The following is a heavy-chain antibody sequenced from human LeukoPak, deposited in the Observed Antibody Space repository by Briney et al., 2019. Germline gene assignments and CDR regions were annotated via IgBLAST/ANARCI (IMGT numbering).Heavy chain of an antibody. D-gene: IGHD4-17*01. CDR1: GFTFSSYS. CDR3: ARVGDYGAYIDY. V-gene: IGHV3-21*01. CDR2: ISSSSSYT. Sequence: GGSLRLSCAASGFTFSSYSMNWVRQAPVKGLEWVSSISSSSSYTYYADSVKGRFTISRVNAKNSLYLQMNSLRAEDTAVYYCARVGDYGAYIDYWGQGTLVTVSS. J-gene: IGHJ4*02.